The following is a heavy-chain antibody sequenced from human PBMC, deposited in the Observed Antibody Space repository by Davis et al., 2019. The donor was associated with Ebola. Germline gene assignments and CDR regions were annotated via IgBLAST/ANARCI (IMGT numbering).Heavy chain of an antibody. Sequence: GGSLRLSCTASGFTVSSNHMSWVRQAPGKGLEWVSVIYDQTTAYADSVRGRFIISRDKSNNTLYLDMNSLRVDDTAVYYCATIRSTIATADRDIWGQGTMVTVSS. D-gene: IGHD6-13*01. CDR1: GFTVSSNH. J-gene: IGHJ3*02. CDR2: IYDQTT. CDR3: ATIRSTIATADRDI. V-gene: IGHV3-53*05.